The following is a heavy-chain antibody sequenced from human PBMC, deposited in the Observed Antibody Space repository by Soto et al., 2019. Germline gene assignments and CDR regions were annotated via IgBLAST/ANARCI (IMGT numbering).Heavy chain of an antibody. J-gene: IGHJ3*02. Sequence: GGSLRLSCKAFGFTFSSSAMSWVRQAPGQGLEWVASISENGGSRGGTYYADSVKGRFTISRDNSNSTLYLQMDSLRGADTAVYYCARARGWNDAFDIWGQGTMVTVSS. V-gene: IGHV3-23*01. D-gene: IGHD6-19*01. CDR2: ISENGGSRGGT. CDR1: GFTFSSSA. CDR3: ARARGWNDAFDI.